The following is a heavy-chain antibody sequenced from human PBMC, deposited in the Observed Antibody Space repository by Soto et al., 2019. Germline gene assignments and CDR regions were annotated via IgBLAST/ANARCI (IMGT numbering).Heavy chain of an antibody. V-gene: IGHV4-34*01. J-gene: IGHJ5*02. CDR1: GGSFSGPN. Sequence: QVQLQQWGAGLLKPSETLSLACAVYGGSFSGPNWSWIRQPPGKGLEWIGEINHSGSTNYNPSHKSRVTISIDMSKNQYSLKVSSVPAADTAVYYCARGWGFGFDPWGQGILVTVSS. D-gene: IGHD3-10*01. CDR2: INHSGST. CDR3: ARGWGFGFDP.